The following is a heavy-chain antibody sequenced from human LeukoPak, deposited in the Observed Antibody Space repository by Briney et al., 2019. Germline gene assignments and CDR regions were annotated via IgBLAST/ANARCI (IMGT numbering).Heavy chain of an antibody. V-gene: IGHV4-59*01. CDR1: GVSISYYY. CDR3: ASLNYDFWSGYYLDY. CDR2: VYYSGTT. J-gene: IGHJ4*02. Sequence: SETLSLTCTVSGVSISYYYWSWIRQPPGKGLEWIGYVYYSGTTNYNPSLKSRVTISVDTSKKQFSLKPTSVTAADTAVYYCASLNYDFWSGYYLDYWGQGTLVTVSS. D-gene: IGHD3-3*01.